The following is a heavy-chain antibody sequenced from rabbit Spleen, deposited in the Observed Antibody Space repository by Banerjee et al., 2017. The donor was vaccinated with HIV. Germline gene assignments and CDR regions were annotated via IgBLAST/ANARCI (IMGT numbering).Heavy chain of an antibody. J-gene: IGHJ6*01. Sequence: QQLVESGGGLVKPGASLTLTCTGSGFAFSSGYHMCWVRQAPGKGLEWIACIYGGGSGSSYYASWVNGRFTISRTSSTTVTLQMTSLTAADTATYFCARTGSDDYYYRLWGPGTLVTVS. CDR2: IYGGGSGSS. CDR1: GFAFSSGYH. CDR3: ARTGSDDYYYRL. V-gene: IGHV1S40*01. D-gene: IGHD4-1*01.